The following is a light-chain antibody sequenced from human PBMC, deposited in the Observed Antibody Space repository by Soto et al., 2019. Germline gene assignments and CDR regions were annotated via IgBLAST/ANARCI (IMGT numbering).Light chain of an antibody. CDR2: DAY. CDR3: QQGYSTPLT. J-gene: IGKJ4*01. CDR1: QIISTY. V-gene: IGKV1-39*01. Sequence: DIQMTQSPSSLSASVGDRVTITCRASQIISTYLNWYQQKPGKAPHLLIYDAYTLHLGVPSRFSGSGSGTDFTLTISSLRPEDFAVYFCQQGYSTPLTFGGGTRVEIK.